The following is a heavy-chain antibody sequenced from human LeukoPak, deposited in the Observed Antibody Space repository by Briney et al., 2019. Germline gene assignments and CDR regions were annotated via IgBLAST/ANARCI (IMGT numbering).Heavy chain of an antibody. CDR3: AKEQRGYSGYMVGSCFDP. CDR2: IRYDGSSK. V-gene: IGHV3-30*02. CDR1: GFTFNSYG. J-gene: IGHJ5*02. D-gene: IGHD5-12*01. Sequence: PGGSLRLSCAASGFTFNSYGIHWVRQAPGKGLEWVAFIRYDGSSKYYVDSVKGRFTISRDNSKKTLYLQMNSLRAEDTALYYCAKEQRGYSGYMVGSCFDPWGQGTLVTVSS.